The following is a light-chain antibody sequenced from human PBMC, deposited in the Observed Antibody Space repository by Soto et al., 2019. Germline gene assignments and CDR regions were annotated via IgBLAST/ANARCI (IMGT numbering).Light chain of an antibody. Sequence: QSALTQPASLSGSPGQSITISCTGTSSDIGAYDYVSWFQQHPGKAPKLMISEVNNRPSGVSNRFSGSKSGNTAYLTISGLQVEDEAEYYCSSYAGSNNFDVFGTGTKVTVL. J-gene: IGLJ1*01. CDR2: EVN. V-gene: IGLV2-14*01. CDR1: SSDIGAYDY. CDR3: SSYAGSNNFDV.